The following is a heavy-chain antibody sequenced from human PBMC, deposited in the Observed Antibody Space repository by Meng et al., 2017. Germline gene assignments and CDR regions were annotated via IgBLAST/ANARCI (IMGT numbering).Heavy chain of an antibody. CDR1: GFTFDDYA. V-gene: IGHV3-9*01. Sequence: GGSLRLSCAASGFTFDDYAMHWVRQAPGKGLEWVSGISWSSGSIGYADSVKGRFTISRDNSKNSLYLQMNSLRAEDTAVYYCAKDRGYSYGPTDYWGQGTLVTVSS. CDR3: AKDRGYSYGPTDY. CDR2: ISWSSGSI. D-gene: IGHD5-18*01. J-gene: IGHJ4*02.